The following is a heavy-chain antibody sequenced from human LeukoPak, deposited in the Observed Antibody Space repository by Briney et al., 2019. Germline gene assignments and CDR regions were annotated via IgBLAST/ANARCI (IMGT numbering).Heavy chain of an antibody. J-gene: IGHJ4*02. D-gene: IGHD5-12*01. CDR1: GFTFSSYA. Sequence: GGSLRLSCAASGFTFSSYAFHWVRQAPGVGLEWVAVISYEGSNKYYADSVKGRFTISRDDSKNTVYLQMNSLRAEDTAVYYCARDQLAFSGYDTLFDYWGQGTLVTVSS. CDR2: ISYEGSNK. V-gene: IGHV3-30*04. CDR3: ARDQLAFSGYDTLFDY.